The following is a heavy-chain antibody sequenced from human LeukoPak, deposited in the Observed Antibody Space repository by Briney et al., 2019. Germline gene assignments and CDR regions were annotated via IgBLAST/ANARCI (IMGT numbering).Heavy chain of an antibody. CDR1: GFTFSNYW. Sequence: GGSLRLSCAASGFTFSNYWMTWVRQAPGKGLEWVANIKEDGSEQKYVDSLKGRFTISRDNTKNSLYLRMNSLRAEDTAVYYCAKDSSSWYPHFQHWGQGTLVTVSS. D-gene: IGHD6-13*01. J-gene: IGHJ1*01. CDR2: IKEDGSEQ. CDR3: AKDSSSWYPHFQH. V-gene: IGHV3-7*03.